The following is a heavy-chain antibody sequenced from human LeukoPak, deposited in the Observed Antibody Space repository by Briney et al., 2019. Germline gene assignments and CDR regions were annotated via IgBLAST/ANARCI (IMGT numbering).Heavy chain of an antibody. D-gene: IGHD3-22*01. CDR1: GFTFSSYW. J-gene: IGHJ4*02. V-gene: IGHV3-74*01. CDR2: INSDGSST. Sequence: GGSLRLSCAASGFTFSSYWMHWVRQAPGKGLVWVSRINSDGSSTSYADSVKGRFTISRDNAKNTLYLQMNSLRAEDTAVYYCARVRQTGIVVVNHLDYWGQGTLVTVSS. CDR3: ARVRQTGIVVVNHLDY.